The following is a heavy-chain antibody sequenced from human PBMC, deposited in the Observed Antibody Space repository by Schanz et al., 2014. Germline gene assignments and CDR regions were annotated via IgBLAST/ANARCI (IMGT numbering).Heavy chain of an antibody. V-gene: IGHV3-23*01. D-gene: IGHD5-12*01. CDR2: ISDSGDTA. Sequence: DVQLLESGGGLVQPGGSLRLSCAASGFTFTNYAMSWVRQAPGKGLEWVSLISDSGDTAYYADSVKGRFTISRDNAENTLFLQMNSLRAEDTAVYYCARKVVATIGGYYDNWGQGTLXIVSS. CDR1: GFTFTNYA. J-gene: IGHJ4*02. CDR3: ARKVVATIGGYYDN.